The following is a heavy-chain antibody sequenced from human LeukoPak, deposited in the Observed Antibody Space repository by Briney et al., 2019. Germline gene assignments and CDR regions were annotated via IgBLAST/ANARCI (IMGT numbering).Heavy chain of an antibody. CDR1: GFTFSDYY. J-gene: IGHJ5*02. CDR3: AREWELRANNWFDP. D-gene: IGHD1-26*01. V-gene: IGHV3-11*04. Sequence: GSLRLSCAASGFTFSDYYMSWIRQAPGKGLEWVSYISSSGSTIYYADSVKGRFTISRDNAKNTLYLQMNSLRAEDTAVYYCAREWELRANNWFDPWGQGTLVTVSS. CDR2: ISSSGSTI.